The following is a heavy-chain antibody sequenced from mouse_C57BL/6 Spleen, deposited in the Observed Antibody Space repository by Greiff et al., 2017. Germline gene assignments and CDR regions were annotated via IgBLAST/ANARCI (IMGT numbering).Heavy chain of an antibody. CDR2: IDPSDSYT. D-gene: IGHD2-1*01. Sequence: QVQLQQPGAELVMPGASVKLSCKASGYTFTSYWMHWVKQRPGQGLEWIGEIDPSDSYTNYNQKFKGKSTLTVDKSSSTAYMQLSSLTSEDSAVYYCARSYGNHWYIDVWGTGTTLTVSS. CDR1: GYTFTSYW. CDR3: ARSYGNHWYIDV. J-gene: IGHJ1*03. V-gene: IGHV1-69*01.